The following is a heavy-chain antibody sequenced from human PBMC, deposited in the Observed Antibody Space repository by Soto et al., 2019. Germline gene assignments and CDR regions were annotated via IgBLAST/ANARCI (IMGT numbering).Heavy chain of an antibody. Sequence: SETLSLTCSVSGGSISRFYWSWIRKTAGKGLEWMGRVYATGTTDYNPSLRSRVAMSVDISRKTFSLRLTSVTAADTGMYYCVRDGSKTLRDWFDPWGQGKLVTVSS. CDR2: VYATGTT. D-gene: IGHD3-10*01. J-gene: IGHJ5*02. CDR1: GGSISRFY. CDR3: VRDGSKTLRDWFDP. V-gene: IGHV4-4*07.